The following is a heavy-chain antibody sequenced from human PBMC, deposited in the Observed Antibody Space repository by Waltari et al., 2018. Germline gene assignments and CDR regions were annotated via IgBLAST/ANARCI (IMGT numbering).Heavy chain of an antibody. J-gene: IGHJ6*02. CDR3: VRDRSSGNVGPYYGMDV. D-gene: IGHD3-22*01. V-gene: IGHV3-74*01. CDR2: INHDGSRT. CDR1: GFTFSRFW. Sequence: EVQLVESGGGLVQPGGSLRLSCAASGFTFSRFWMHWVRQAPGKGPVWVARINHDGSRTSYGDSVKGRFTISRNNAKNTMYLQMNTLRVEDTAVYYCVRDRSSGNVGPYYGMDVWDQGTTVTVSS.